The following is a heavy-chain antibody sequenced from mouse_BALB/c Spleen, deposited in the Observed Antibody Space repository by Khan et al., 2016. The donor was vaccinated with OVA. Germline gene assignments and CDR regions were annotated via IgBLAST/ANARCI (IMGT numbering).Heavy chain of an antibody. CDR3: ARQPYYHYNVMDY. CDR1: GFSLTNYG. V-gene: IGHV2-6-1*01. D-gene: IGHD2-10*01. J-gene: IGHJ4*01. CDR2: IWSDGST. Sequence: QVQLKESGPGLVAPSQSLSITCTISGFSLTNYGVHWVRQPPGKGLEWLVVIWSDGSTTYNSALKSRLTISKDNYKSQVFLKMNSLQTDDTAMYCCARQPYYHYNVMDYWGQGTSVTVSS.